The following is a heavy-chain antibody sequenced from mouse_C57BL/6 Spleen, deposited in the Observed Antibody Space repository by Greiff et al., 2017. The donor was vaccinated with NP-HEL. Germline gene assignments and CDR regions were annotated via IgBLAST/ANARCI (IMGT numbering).Heavy chain of an antibody. Sequence: VQLKQSGPELVKPGASVKISCKASGYTFTDYYMNWVKQSHGKSLEWIGDINPNNGGTSYNQKFKGKATLTVDKSSSTAYMELRSLTSEDSAVYYCASWDYGSSSFDYWGQGTTLTVSS. J-gene: IGHJ2*01. V-gene: IGHV1-26*01. CDR3: ASWDYGSSSFDY. CDR2: INPNNGGT. D-gene: IGHD1-1*01. CDR1: GYTFTDYY.